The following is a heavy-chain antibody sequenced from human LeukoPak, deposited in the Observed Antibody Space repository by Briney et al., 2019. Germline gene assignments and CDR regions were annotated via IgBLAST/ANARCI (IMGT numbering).Heavy chain of an antibody. CDR2: TSSSDAGT. D-gene: IGHD2-21*01. V-gene: IGHV3-23*01. J-gene: IGHJ4*02. CDR1: GFTLSTYA. Sequence: GGSLRLSCAASGFTLSTYAMSWVRQTPGKGPEWVAATSSSDAGTYHADSVKGRFTISRDNSKNTPYLQTNSLRAEDAAVYFCAKAPVTSCRGAYCYPFDSWGQGTLVTVSS. CDR3: AKAPVTSCRGAYCYPFDS.